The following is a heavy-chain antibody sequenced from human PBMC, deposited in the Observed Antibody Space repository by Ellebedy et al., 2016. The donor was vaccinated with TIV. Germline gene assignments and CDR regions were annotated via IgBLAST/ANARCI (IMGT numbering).Heavy chain of an antibody. CDR1: GGSVSSPSYY. J-gene: IGHJ4*02. V-gene: IGHV4-39*07. CDR2: IYNSGST. D-gene: IGHD3-22*01. CDR3: VRDSGFYTPPSRGCTNFDY. Sequence: GSLRLXXTVSGGSVSSPSYYWGWIRRPPGRGLEWIGSIYNSGSTYYNPSLKGRVTVSLDTSKNEFSLRVTSVTAADTAVYYCVRDSGFYTPPSRGCTNFDYWGQGTHVAVSS.